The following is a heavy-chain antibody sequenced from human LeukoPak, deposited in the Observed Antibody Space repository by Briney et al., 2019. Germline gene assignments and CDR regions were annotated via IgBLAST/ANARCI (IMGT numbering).Heavy chain of an antibody. V-gene: IGHV1-2*02. CDR2: INPNSGGT. CDR1: GYTFTGYY. CDR3: ARDGIVGATGVDY. Sequence: AASVKVSCKASGYTFTGYYMHWVRQAPGQGLEWMGWINPNSGGTNYAQKFQGRVTMTRDTSISTAYMELSRLRSDDTAVYYCARDGIVGATGVDYWGQGTLVTVSS. J-gene: IGHJ4*02. D-gene: IGHD1-26*01.